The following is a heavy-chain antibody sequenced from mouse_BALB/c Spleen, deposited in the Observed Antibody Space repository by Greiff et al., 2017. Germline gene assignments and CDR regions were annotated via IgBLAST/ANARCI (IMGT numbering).Heavy chain of an antibody. CDR2: ISSGGSYT. J-gene: IGHJ2*01. CDR1: GFTFSSYG. V-gene: IGHV5-6*01. CDR3: ARDSYDY. Sequence: EVMLVESGGDLVKPGGSLKLSCAASGFTFSSYGMSWVRQTPDKRLEWVATISSGGSYTYYPDSVKGRFTISRDNAKNTLYLQMSSLKSEDTAMYYCARDSYDYGGQGTTLTVSS.